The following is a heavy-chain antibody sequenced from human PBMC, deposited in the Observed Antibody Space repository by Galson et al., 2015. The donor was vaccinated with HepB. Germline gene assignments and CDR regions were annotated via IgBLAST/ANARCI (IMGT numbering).Heavy chain of an antibody. CDR3: AKDERYFDAVQNDASDI. CDR1: GFTFSSYA. CDR2: ISGSGGST. D-gene: IGHD3-9*01. Sequence: SLRLSCAASGFTFSSYAMSWVRQAPGKGLEWVSAISGSGGSTYYADSVKGRFTISRDNSKNTLYLQMNSLRAEDTAVYYCAKDERYFDAVQNDASDIWGQGTMVTVSS. J-gene: IGHJ3*02. V-gene: IGHV3-23*01.